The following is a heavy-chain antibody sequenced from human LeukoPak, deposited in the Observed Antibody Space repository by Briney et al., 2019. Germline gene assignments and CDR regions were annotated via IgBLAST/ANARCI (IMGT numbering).Heavy chain of an antibody. CDR1: GFTFSGYW. Sequence: GGSLRLSCAASGFTFSGYWMSWVRQAPGKGLEWVANINQDGSEKYYVDSVKGRFTISRDNAKNSLFLQMGSLRVEDTAVYYCASGIADNWFDPWGQGTLVTVSS. D-gene: IGHD6-13*01. CDR3: ASGIADNWFDP. V-gene: IGHV3-7*01. CDR2: INQDGSEK. J-gene: IGHJ5*02.